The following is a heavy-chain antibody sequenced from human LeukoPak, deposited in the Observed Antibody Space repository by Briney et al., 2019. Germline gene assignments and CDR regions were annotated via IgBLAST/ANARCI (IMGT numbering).Heavy chain of an antibody. Sequence: GASVKVSYKASGYTFTSYGISWVRQAPGQGLEWMGWISAYNGNTNYAQKLQGRVTMTTDTSTSTAYMELRSLRSDDTAAYYCARDEKDDFWSGQIDPWGQGTLVTVSS. CDR3: ARDEKDDFWSGQIDP. CDR1: GYTFTSYG. V-gene: IGHV1-18*01. D-gene: IGHD3-3*01. J-gene: IGHJ5*02. CDR2: ISAYNGNT.